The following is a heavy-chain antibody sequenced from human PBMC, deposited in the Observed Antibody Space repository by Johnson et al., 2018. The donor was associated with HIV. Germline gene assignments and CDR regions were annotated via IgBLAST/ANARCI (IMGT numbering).Heavy chain of an antibody. CDR3: ARVGANFDAFDI. J-gene: IGHJ3*02. CDR2: ISSSGSNI. Sequence: QVLLVESGGGLVKPGGSLRLSCAPSGFTFSDYYMSWMRQAPGQGPEWVSYISSSGSNIYKADSVKGRFTISRDNAKNSLFLQMNSLRAEDTAVYYCARVGANFDAFDIWGQGTMVTVSS. CDR1: GFTFSDYY. V-gene: IGHV3-11*04. D-gene: IGHD4/OR15-4a*01.